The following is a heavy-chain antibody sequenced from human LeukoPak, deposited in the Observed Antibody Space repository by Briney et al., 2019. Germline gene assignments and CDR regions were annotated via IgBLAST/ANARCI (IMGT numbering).Heavy chain of an antibody. J-gene: IGHJ6*02. CDR3: ARDHLDEWELLNYYGMDV. CDR1: NVSFNNSY. V-gene: IGHV4-59*12. D-gene: IGHD1-26*01. Sequence: SETLSLTCTVSNVSFNNSYWTWIRQPPGKGLEYIGYIYHSGSTNYNPSLKSRVTISVDKSKNQSSLKLSSVTAADTAVYYCARDHLDEWELLNYYGMDVWGQGTTVTVSS. CDR2: IYHSGST.